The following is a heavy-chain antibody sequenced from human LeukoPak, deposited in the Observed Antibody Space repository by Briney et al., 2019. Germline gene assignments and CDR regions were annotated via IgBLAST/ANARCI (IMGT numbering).Heavy chain of an antibody. J-gene: IGHJ4*02. D-gene: IGHD3-22*01. CDR1: GGSISSGDYY. V-gene: IGHV4-30-4*01. Sequence: PSETLSLTCTVSGGSISSGDYYWSWIRQPPGKGLEWIGYIYYSGSTYYNPSLKSRVTISVDTSKSQFSLKLSSVTAADTAVYYCASIDSSGYYHIDYWGQGTLVTVSS. CDR3: ASIDSSGYYHIDY. CDR2: IYYSGST.